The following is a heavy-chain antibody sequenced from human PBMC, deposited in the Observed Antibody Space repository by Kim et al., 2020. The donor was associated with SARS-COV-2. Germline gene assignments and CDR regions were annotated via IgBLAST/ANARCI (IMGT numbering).Heavy chain of an antibody. CDR2: IYYSGST. V-gene: IGHV4-39*01. J-gene: IGHJ3*02. D-gene: IGHD3-22*01. CDR1: GGSISSSSYY. CDR3: ARHLSITMIVVVIRGAFDI. Sequence: SETLSLTCTVSGGSISSSSYYWGWIRQPPGKGLEWIGSIYYSGSTYYNPSLKSRVTISVDTSKNQFSLKLSSVTAADTAVYYCARHLSITMIVVVIRGAFDIWGQGTIGTVSS.